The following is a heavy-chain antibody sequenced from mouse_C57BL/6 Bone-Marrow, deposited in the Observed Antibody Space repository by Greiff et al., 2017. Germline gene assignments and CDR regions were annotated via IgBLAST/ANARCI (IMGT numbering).Heavy chain of an antibody. J-gene: IGHJ2*01. CDR3: AREGLRLYCDY. CDR1: GFSLTSYG. V-gene: IGHV2-2*01. D-gene: IGHD2-4*01. Sequence: VKLVESGPGLVQPSQSLSITCTASGFSLTSYGVHWVRQSPGKGLEWLGVIWSGGSKDYNAAFISSLGISKDNSKSQVFFKMNSLQADDTAIYYCAREGLRLYCDYWGQGTTLTVSS. CDR2: IWSGGSK.